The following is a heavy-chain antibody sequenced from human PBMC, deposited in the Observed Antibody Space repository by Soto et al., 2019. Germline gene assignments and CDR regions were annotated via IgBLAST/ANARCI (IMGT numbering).Heavy chain of an antibody. CDR2: ISYDGILK. Sequence: GSLRLSCEASGFTFSAFGMHWVRQAPGKGLEWVAIISYDGILKYYADPVKGRFTISRDTSKSALYLQMNSLRPEDTAVYYCARESEDLTSNFDYWGQGTLVTVSS. CDR3: ARESEDLTSNFDY. CDR1: GFTFSAFG. J-gene: IGHJ4*02. V-gene: IGHV3-30*03.